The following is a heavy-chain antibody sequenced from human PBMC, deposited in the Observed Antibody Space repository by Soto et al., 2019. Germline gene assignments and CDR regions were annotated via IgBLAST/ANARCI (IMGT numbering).Heavy chain of an antibody. V-gene: IGHV4-31*03. J-gene: IGHJ6*03. CDR1: GGSISSGGYY. CDR3: AGDAYHPRRDYHYKDV. CDR2: IYYSGNT. Sequence: QVQLQESGPGLVKPSQTLSLTCTVSGGSISSGGYYWSWIRQHPGKGLEWIGYIYYSGNTYYNPSLKCRVTRSGDTSKNQFPLQLSSLTAADTAVYYCAGDAYHPRRDYHYKDVWGKGTTVTVSS. D-gene: IGHD2-2*01.